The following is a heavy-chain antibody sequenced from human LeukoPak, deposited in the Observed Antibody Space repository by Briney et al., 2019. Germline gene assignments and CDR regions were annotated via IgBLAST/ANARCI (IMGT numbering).Heavy chain of an antibody. V-gene: IGHV4-39*01. D-gene: IGHD4/OR15-4a*01. J-gene: IGHJ5*02. CDR1: GGSISSSSYY. CDR2: IYYSGST. Sequence: SETLSLTCTVSGGSISSSSYYWGWIRQPPGKGLEWIGSIYYSGSTYYNPSLKSRVTISVDTSKNQFSLKLSSVTAADTAVYYCARQSGLRRYNWFDPWGQGTPVTVSS. CDR3: ARQSGLRRYNWFDP.